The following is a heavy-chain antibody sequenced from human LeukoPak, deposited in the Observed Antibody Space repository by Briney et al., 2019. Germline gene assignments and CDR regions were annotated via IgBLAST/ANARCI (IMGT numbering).Heavy chain of an antibody. D-gene: IGHD1-26*01. CDR1: AFTFSDYS. CDR3: ARDRLKSGSYYFDY. J-gene: IGHJ4*02. V-gene: IGHV3-48*01. CDR2: ISGRSSTM. Sequence: GGSLRLSCAASAFTFSDYSMNWVRQAPGKGLEWVSYISGRSSTMYYADSVKGRFTISRDNAKSSMYLQMNSLRAEDTAVYYCARDRLKSGSYYFDYWGQGTLVTVSS.